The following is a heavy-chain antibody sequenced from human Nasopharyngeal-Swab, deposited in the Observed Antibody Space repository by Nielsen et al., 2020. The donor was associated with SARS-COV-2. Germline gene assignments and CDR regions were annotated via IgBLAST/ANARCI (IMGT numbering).Heavy chain of an antibody. CDR3: AREGEYGAYDAPGY. J-gene: IGHJ4*02. V-gene: IGHV1-69*10. CDR1: GDTFTNSA. D-gene: IGHD5-12*01. CDR2: IVPALGLP. Sequence: SVKVSCKTSGDTFTNSAISWVRQAPGQGLEWMGGIVPALGLPNYAQKFRGRLTISADRSTTTSYLELSSLRFEDTAIYYCAREGEYGAYDAPGYWGQGTLVTVSS.